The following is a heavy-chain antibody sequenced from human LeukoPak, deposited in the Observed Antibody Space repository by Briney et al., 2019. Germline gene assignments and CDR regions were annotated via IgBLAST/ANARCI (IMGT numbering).Heavy chain of an antibody. CDR2: ISGSGGST. CDR1: GFMFSQHT. CDR3: AKDLGWGGYNWVDYFDY. J-gene: IGHJ4*02. V-gene: IGHV3-23*01. D-gene: IGHD5-24*01. Sequence: GGSLRLSCAVSGFMFSQHTMSWVRQAPGKRLEWVSSISGSGGSTYYADSVKGRFTISRDNSKNTLYLQMNSLRAEDTAVYYCAKDLGWGGYNWVDYFDYWGQGTLVTVSS.